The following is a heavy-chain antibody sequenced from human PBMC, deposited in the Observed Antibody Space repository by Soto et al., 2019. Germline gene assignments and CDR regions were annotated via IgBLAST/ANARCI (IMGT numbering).Heavy chain of an antibody. V-gene: IGHV4-30-4*01. CDR1: GGSISSGHYY. CDR3: ARGSGNYYSGRYFDN. D-gene: IGHD2-21*02. Sequence: SETLSLTCTVSGGSISSGHYYWTWIRQPPGKDLEFIGYIYYTGSTYYLPSLKSRVSMSIDTSKNRFSLELGSVTAADTAFYYCARGSGNYYSGRYFDNWGQGILVTVSS. J-gene: IGHJ4*02. CDR2: IYYTGST.